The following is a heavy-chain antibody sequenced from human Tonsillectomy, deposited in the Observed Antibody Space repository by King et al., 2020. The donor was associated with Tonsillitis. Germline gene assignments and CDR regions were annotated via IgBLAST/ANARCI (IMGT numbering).Heavy chain of an antibody. J-gene: IGHJ4*02. D-gene: IGHD3-10*01. CDR2: IDWDDDK. V-gene: IGHV2-70*11. Sequence: TLKESGPALVKPTQTLTLTCTFSGFSLSTSGMCVSWIRQPPGKALEWLARIDWDDDKYYSTSLKTRPTISKDTSKNQVVLTMTNMDPVDTATYYCARQDGSGSYYEYYFDYWGQGTLVTVSS. CDR1: GFSLSTSGMC. CDR3: ARQDGSGSYYEYYFDY.